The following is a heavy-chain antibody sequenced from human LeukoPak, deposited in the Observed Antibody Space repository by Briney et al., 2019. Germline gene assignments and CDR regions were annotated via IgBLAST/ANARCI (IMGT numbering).Heavy chain of an antibody. CDR1: GFTFSRYS. Sequence: GGSLRLSCAASGFTFSRYSMNWVRQAPGKGLEWVSSISSSSSYIYYADSVKGRFTISRDNAKNSLYLQMNSLRAEDTAVYYCATTIAVAGNWFDPWGQGTLVTVSS. D-gene: IGHD6-19*01. CDR3: ATTIAVAGNWFDP. J-gene: IGHJ5*02. V-gene: IGHV3-21*01. CDR2: ISSSSSYI.